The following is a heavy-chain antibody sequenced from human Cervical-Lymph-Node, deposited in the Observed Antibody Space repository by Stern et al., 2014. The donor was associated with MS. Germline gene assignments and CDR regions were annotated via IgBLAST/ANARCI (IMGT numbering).Heavy chain of an antibody. J-gene: IGHJ4*02. CDR2: IYYSGIS. Sequence: QLQLQESGPGLVKPSQTLSLTCTVSGGSISSGGYYWSWIRQHPGKGLEWIGYIYYSGISYYNPSLKSRVTISVDTSKNQFSLKLSSVTAADTAVYYCARVSYDFWSGYFPFDYWGQGTLVTVSS. D-gene: IGHD3-3*01. V-gene: IGHV4-31*03. CDR3: ARVSYDFWSGYFPFDY. CDR1: GGSISSGGYY.